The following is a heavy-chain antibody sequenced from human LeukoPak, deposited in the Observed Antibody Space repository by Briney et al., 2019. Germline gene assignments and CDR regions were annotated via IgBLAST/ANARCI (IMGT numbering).Heavy chain of an antibody. D-gene: IGHD3-10*01. CDR2: IYYSGST. J-gene: IGHJ4*02. V-gene: IGHV4-34*01. Sequence: SETLSLTCAVYGGSFSGYYWSWIRQPPGKGLEWIGSIYYSGSTYYNPSLKSRVTISVDTSKNQFSLKLSSVTAADTAVYYCARSMVRGVIWPEYPTAHDYWGQGTLVTVSS. CDR1: GGSFSGYY. CDR3: ARSMVRGVIWPEYPTAHDY.